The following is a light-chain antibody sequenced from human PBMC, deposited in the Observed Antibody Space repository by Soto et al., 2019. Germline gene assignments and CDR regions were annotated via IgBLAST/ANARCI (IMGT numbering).Light chain of an antibody. CDR3: QQYGSSPIT. CDR2: GAS. V-gene: IGKV3-20*01. J-gene: IGKJ5*01. Sequence: EIVLTQSPGTLSLSPGERAALSCRASQRVSSSYLAWYQQKPGQAPRLLIFGASSRATGIPDRFSGSGSGTDFTLTISRLEPEDFAVYSCQQYGSSPITFGQGTRLEIK. CDR1: QRVSSSY.